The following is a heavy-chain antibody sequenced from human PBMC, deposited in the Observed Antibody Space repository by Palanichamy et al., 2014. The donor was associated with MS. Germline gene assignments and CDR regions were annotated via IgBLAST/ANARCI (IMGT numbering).Heavy chain of an antibody. Sequence: QVQLQQWGAGLLKPSETLSLTCGVYGGSLSGFYWSWIRQPPGKGLEWIGESGHSGNTKYNPSLKSRVTVSVDMSKNQFSLKMTSVTAADTAVYYCTRNNWFDPWGQGTLVTVSS. J-gene: IGHJ5*02. V-gene: IGHV4-34*01. CDR1: GGSLSGFY. CDR3: TRNNWFDP. CDR2: SGHSGNT.